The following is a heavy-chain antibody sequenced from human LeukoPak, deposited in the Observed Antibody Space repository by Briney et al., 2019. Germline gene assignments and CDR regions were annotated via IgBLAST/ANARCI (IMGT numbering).Heavy chain of an antibody. J-gene: IGHJ4*02. D-gene: IGHD6-6*01. CDR1: GFTFSRYA. CDR2: TRYDGSDK. Sequence: GGSLRLSCAASGFTFSRYAMHWVRQAPGKGLEWVAFTRYDGSDKYYADSVKGRFTISRDNSKSTLYLQMNSLRAEDTAVYYCASVMYSSSSLFDYWGQGTLVTASS. CDR3: ASVMYSSSSLFDY. V-gene: IGHV3-30*02.